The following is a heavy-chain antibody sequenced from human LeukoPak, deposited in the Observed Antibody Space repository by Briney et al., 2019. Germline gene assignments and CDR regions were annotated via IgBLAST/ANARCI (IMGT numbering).Heavy chain of an antibody. J-gene: IGHJ5*02. Sequence: PGRSLRLSCAASGLTFSSYGMHWVRQAPGKGLEWVAVIWYDGSNKYYADSVKGRFTISRDNSKNTLYLQMNSLRAEDTAVYYCARAKAVAGGSARPRTNWFDPWGQGTLVTVSS. CDR2: IWYDGSNK. D-gene: IGHD6-19*01. CDR3: ARAKAVAGGSARPRTNWFDP. CDR1: GLTFSSYG. V-gene: IGHV3-33*01.